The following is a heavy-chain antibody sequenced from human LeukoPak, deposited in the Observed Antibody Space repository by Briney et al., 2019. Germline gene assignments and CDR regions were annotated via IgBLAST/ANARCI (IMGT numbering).Heavy chain of an antibody. CDR2: ISSSGSTI. J-gene: IGHJ5*02. V-gene: IGHV3-48*04. Sequence: GGSLRLSCAASGFTFSSYAMSWVRQAPGKGLEWVSYISSSGSTIYYADSVKGRFTISRDNAKNSLYLQMNSLRAEDTAVYYCARDGIWFGELYVSWGQGTLVTVSS. CDR3: ARDGIWFGELYVS. D-gene: IGHD3-10*01. CDR1: GFTFSSYA.